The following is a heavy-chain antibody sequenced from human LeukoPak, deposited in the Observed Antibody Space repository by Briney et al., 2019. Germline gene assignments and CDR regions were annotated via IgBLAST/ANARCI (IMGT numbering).Heavy chain of an antibody. CDR3: AKGAGSPHYYYYYYMDV. V-gene: IGHV1-69*13. CDR1: GGTFSSYA. Sequence: ASVKVSCKASGGTFSSYAISWVRQAPGQGLEWMGGIIPIFGTANYAQKFQGRVTITADESTSTAYMELSSLRSEDTAVYYCAKGAGSPHYYYYYYMDVWGKGTTVTISS. CDR2: IIPIFGTA. J-gene: IGHJ6*03.